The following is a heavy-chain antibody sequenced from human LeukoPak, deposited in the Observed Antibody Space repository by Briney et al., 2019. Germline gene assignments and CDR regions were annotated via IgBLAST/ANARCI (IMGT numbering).Heavy chain of an antibody. J-gene: IGHJ6*03. CDR3: AREYRLDFYGVRYYYYYMDV. CDR2: INPNSGGT. CDR1: GYTFTGYY. Sequence: ASVKVSCKASGYTFTGYYMHWVRQAPGQGLEWMGWINPNSGGTNYAQKFQGRVTMTRDTSVSTAYMELSRLRSDDTAVYYCAREYRLDFYGVRYYYYYMDVWGKGTTVTVSS. V-gene: IGHV1-2*02. D-gene: IGHD4-17*01.